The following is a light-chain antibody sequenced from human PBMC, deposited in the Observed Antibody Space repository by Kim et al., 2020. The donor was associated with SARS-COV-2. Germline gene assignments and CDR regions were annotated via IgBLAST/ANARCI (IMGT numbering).Light chain of an antibody. Sequence: QSALTQPPSVSGSPGQSVTISCTGTSSDVGSYNRVSWYQQPPGTAPKLIIYEVSDRPSGVPHRFSGFKSGNTASLTISWLQTEDEADYYCSSYTSSSTLIFGGGTKVTVL. CDR1: SSDVGSYNR. V-gene: IGLV2-18*02. CDR3: SSYTSSSTLI. J-gene: IGLJ2*01. CDR2: EVS.